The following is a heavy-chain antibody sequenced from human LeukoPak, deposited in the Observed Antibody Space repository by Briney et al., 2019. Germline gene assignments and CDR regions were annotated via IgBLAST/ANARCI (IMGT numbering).Heavy chain of an antibody. CDR1: GFTFSSYW. CDR3: AQGHLWFGELLEGY. V-gene: IGHV3-74*01. J-gene: IGHJ4*02. D-gene: IGHD3-10*01. CDR2: INSDGSST. Sequence: GGSLRLSCAASGFTFSSYWMHWVRHAPGKGLVWVSRINSDGSSTIYADSVKGRFTISRDNAKNTLYLQMNSLRAEDTAVYYCAQGHLWFGELLEGYWGQGTLVTVS.